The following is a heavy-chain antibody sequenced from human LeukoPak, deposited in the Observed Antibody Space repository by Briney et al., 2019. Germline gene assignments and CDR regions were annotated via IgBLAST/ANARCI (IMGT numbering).Heavy chain of an antibody. CDR1: GFTFSTYA. CDR2: ISDGSRNT. J-gene: IGHJ4*02. Sequence: TGGSLRLSCAASGFTFSTYAMYWVRQAPGKGLQWVSTISDGSRNTHYADSVNGRFTISRDDFLNVVYLQMNSLTVEDTAVYYCTTRLQHHFDYWGQGTQVTVSS. CDR3: TTRLQHHFDY. D-gene: IGHD4-11*01. V-gene: IGHV3-23*01.